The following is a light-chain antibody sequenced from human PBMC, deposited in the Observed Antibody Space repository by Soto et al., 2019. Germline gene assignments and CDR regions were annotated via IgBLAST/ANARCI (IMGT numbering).Light chain of an antibody. J-gene: IGKJ4*01. CDR1: QSVSSNY. CDR2: GIS. Sequence: EIVLTQSPGTLSLSPGERATLSCRASQSVSSNYLAWYQQKPGQAPRLLIYGISTRATGIPDRFSGSGSGTDFTLTISRLEPEDFAVYYCQQSGSYPLTFGGGTKVEIK. CDR3: QQSGSYPLT. V-gene: IGKV3-20*01.